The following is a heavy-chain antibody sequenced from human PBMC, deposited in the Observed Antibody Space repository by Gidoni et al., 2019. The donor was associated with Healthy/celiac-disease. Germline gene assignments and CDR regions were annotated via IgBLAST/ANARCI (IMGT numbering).Heavy chain of an antibody. Sequence: QITLKESGPTLVKPTQTLTLTCTFSGFSLSTSGGGVGWIRQPPGKALEWLALIYWDDDKRYSPSLKSRLTITKDTSKNQVVLTMTNMDPVDTATYYCAHTRGEQLVRWVDWFDPWGQGTLVTVSS. CDR3: AHTRGEQLVRWVDWFDP. D-gene: IGHD6-13*01. CDR1: GFSLSTSGGG. J-gene: IGHJ5*02. V-gene: IGHV2-5*02. CDR2: IYWDDDK.